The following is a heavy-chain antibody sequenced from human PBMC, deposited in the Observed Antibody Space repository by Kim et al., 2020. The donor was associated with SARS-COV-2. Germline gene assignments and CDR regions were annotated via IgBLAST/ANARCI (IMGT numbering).Heavy chain of an antibody. CDR1: GFTFDDYT. Sequence: GGSLRLSCAASGFTFDDYTMHWVRQAPGKGLEWVSLISWDGGSTYYADSVKGRFTISRDNSKNSLYLQMNSLRTEDTALYYCAKDYKPKNYFWGSNRYSWGPVMSSWGQGTLVTVSS. CDR2: ISWDGGST. D-gene: IGHD3-16*02. J-gene: IGHJ5*02. V-gene: IGHV3-43*01. CDR3: AKDYKPKNYFWGSNRYSWGPVMSS.